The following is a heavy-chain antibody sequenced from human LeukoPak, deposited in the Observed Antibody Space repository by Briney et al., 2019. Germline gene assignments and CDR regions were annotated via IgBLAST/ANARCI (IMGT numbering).Heavy chain of an antibody. CDR3: ARGGLRFLEWLSSAPDY. V-gene: IGHV1-3*01. D-gene: IGHD3-3*01. Sequence: ASVKVSCTASGYTFTSYAMHWVRQAPGQRLEWMGWINAGNGNTKYSQKFQGRVTITRDTSASTAYMELSSLRSEDTAVYYCARGGLRFLEWLSSAPDYWGQGTLVTVSS. CDR1: GYTFTSYA. J-gene: IGHJ4*02. CDR2: INAGNGNT.